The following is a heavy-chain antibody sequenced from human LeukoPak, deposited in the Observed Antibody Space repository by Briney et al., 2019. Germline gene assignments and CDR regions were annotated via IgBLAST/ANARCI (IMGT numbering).Heavy chain of an antibody. D-gene: IGHD3-16*01. Sequence: GGSLRLSCAVSGFTFSSYEMNWVRQAPGKGLEWLSYISSSGRTFYYADSVKGRFTISRDNAKNSLYLQMNSLRAEDTALYYCARRGKWYYYYYMDVWGKGTTVTVSS. CDR2: ISSSGRTF. CDR3: ARRGKWYYYYYMDV. V-gene: IGHV3-48*03. J-gene: IGHJ6*03. CDR1: GFTFSSYE.